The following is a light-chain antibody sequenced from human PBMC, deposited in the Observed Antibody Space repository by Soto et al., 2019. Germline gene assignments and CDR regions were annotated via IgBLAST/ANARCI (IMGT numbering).Light chain of an antibody. V-gene: IGKV1-39*01. CDR2: SSS. J-gene: IGKJ5*01. Sequence: DIEMTQSPSSLSASVGDRVTISCRTSQTINNNLNWYQQRPGKAPKLLIYSSSSLLSGVPPRFSGSGSGTDLTLTISSLQPEDFATYFCQQTYIIPITFGQGTRLDIK. CDR3: QQTYIIPIT. CDR1: QTINNN.